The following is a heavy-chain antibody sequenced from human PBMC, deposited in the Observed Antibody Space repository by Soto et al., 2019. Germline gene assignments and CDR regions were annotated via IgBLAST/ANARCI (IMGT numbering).Heavy chain of an antibody. CDR1: GYSFTSYW. CDR3: ARPRRDSSGWVFRGMDV. J-gene: IGHJ6*02. Sequence: EVQLVQSGAEVKKPGESLKISCKGSGYSFTSYWSGWERQMHGKGLEWMGIIYPGDSDTRYSPSFQGQVTISADKSISPAYLHWSSLKASDTAMSYCARPRRDSSGWVFRGMDVCGQGTTVTVSS. CDR2: IYPGDSDT. D-gene: IGHD6-19*01. V-gene: IGHV5-51*01.